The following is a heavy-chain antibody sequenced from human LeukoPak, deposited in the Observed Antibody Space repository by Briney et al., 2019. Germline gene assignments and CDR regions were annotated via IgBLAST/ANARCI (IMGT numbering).Heavy chain of an antibody. CDR3: ARYCSGGSCYYNYFDY. V-gene: IGHV4-30-2*01. CDR2: IYHSGST. J-gene: IGHJ4*02. CDR1: GGSISSGGYS. Sequence: PSETLSLTCAVSGGSISSGGYSWSWIRQPPGKGLEWIGYIYHSGSTYYNPSLKSRVTISVDRSKNQFSLKLSSVTAADTAAYYCARYCSGGSCYYNYFDYWGQGTLVTVSS. D-gene: IGHD2-15*01.